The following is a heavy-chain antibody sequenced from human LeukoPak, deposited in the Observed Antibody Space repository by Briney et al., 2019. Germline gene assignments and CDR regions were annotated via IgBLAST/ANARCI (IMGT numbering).Heavy chain of an antibody. Sequence: GGSLRLSCAASGFNFSNYEMNWVRQAPGKGLEWLSYISGSGSTIYYADSVKGRFTISRDNAKKSLYLQMNSLRAEDMAVYYCARAGWNYMGYFDYWGQGTLVTVSS. CDR2: ISGSGSTI. CDR1: GFNFSNYE. V-gene: IGHV3-48*03. J-gene: IGHJ4*02. D-gene: IGHD1-7*01. CDR3: ARAGWNYMGYFDY.